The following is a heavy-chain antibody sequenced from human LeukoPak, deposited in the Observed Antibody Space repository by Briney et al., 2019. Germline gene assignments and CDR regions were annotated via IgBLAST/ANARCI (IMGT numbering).Heavy chain of an antibody. CDR1: GFTFDDYA. CDR3: AKALTYYDFWNGFDP. Sequence: PGGSLRLSCAASGFTFDDYAMHWVRQAPGKGLEWVSLISWDGGSTYYADSVKGRLTISRDNSKNSLYLQMNSLRAEDTALYYCAKALTYYDFWNGFDPWGQGTLVTVSS. V-gene: IGHV3-43D*04. CDR2: ISWDGGST. J-gene: IGHJ5*02. D-gene: IGHD3-3*01.